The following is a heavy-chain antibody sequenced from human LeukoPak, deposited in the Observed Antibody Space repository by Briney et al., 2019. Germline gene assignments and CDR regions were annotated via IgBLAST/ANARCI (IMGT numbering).Heavy chain of an antibody. V-gene: IGHV5-51*01. CDR1: GYSFPRHC. J-gene: IGHJ4*02. D-gene: IGHD6-19*01. Sequence: GESLNLSYRGSGYSFPRHCIGWVRQLPGKGLEWMGIIYLGDSDTKYGPSFQGQVTISADKSLNTAYLQWDSLKASDTAMYYCARTVAATPFDHGSQGTLVTVSS. CDR3: ARTVAATPFDH. CDR2: IYLGDSDT.